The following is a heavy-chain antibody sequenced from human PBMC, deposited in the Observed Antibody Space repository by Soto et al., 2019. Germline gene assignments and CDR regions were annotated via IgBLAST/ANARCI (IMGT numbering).Heavy chain of an antibody. D-gene: IGHD2-15*01. CDR3: AKKRIIVAATRWFDP. V-gene: IGHV4-34*01. J-gene: IGHJ5*02. CDR2: INHSGST. Sequence: PSESLSLTCAVYGGSFSGYYWSWIRQPPGKGLEWIGEINHSGSTNYNPSLKSRVTISVDTSKNQFSLKLSSVTAADTAVYYCAKKRIIVAATRWFDPWGQGTLVNVSS. CDR1: GGSFSGYY.